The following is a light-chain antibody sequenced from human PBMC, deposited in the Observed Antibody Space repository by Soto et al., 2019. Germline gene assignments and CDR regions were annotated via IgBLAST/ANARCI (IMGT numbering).Light chain of an antibody. J-gene: IGLJ1*01. CDR3: SSYTRGNTYV. Sequence: QSALTQPASVSGSPGQSIAISCTGSSSDIGIYKYVSWYQQHPGKVPKLIIYEVTNRPSGVSNRFSGSKSGNTASLTISGLQAEDEADYYCSSYTRGNTYVFGTGTKLTVL. CDR2: EVT. CDR1: SSDIGIYKY. V-gene: IGLV2-14*01.